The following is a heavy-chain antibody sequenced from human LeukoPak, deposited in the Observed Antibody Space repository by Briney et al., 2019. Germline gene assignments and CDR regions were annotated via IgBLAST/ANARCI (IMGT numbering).Heavy chain of an antibody. CDR1: GGSIKGYY. CDR2: IYTSGAT. CDR3: ARDLAGYSSGWAFDY. Sequence: PSETLSLTCTVSGGSIKGYYWTWIRQPAGQGLEWIGRIYTSGATDYNPSLKSRVTMSVDTSKNQFSLNLNSVTAADTALYYCARDLAGYSSGWAFDYWGQGILVTVSS. V-gene: IGHV4-4*07. J-gene: IGHJ4*02. D-gene: IGHD6-19*01.